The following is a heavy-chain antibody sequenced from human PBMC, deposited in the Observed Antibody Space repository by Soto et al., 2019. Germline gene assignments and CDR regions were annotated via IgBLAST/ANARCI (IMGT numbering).Heavy chain of an antibody. CDR3: ARQAARNYIDS. J-gene: IGHJ4*02. D-gene: IGHD6-6*01. Sequence: GGSLRLSCVASGFTFIDYSMSWIRQAPGKGLEWLAFIDSRGRTLSYADSVKGRFTISRDNAENSLYLQMDSLRADDTAVYYCARQAARNYIDSWGQGNSVTAPQ. CDR1: GFTFIDYS. CDR2: IDSRGRTL. V-gene: IGHV3-11*01.